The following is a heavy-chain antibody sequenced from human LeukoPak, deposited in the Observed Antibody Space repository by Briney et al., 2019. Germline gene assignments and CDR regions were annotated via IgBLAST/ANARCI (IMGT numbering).Heavy chain of an antibody. J-gene: IGHJ4*02. V-gene: IGHV3-21*01. CDR2: ISSSSDYI. Sequence: KPGGSLRLSCAASGFTFSSYSMNWVRQAPGKGLEWVSSISSSSDYIYYADSPKGRFTISRDNAKNSLYLQMNSLRAEDTAVYYCARLRFWDISSPFDYWGQGTLVTVSS. CDR3: ARLRFWDISSPFDY. D-gene: IGHD3-3*01. CDR1: GFTFSSYS.